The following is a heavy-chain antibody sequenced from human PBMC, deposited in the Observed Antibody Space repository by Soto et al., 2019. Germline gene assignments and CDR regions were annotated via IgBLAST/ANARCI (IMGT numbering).Heavy chain of an antibody. D-gene: IGHD6-19*01. V-gene: IGHV1-3*05. J-gene: IGHJ4*02. CDR1: GYTFTGYA. CDR2: INAGNGNT. CDR3: ARAVAVPADFDY. Sequence: QVQLVQSGAEEKKPGASVKVSCKASGYTFTGYAMHWVRQAPGQRLEWMGWINAGNGNTKYSQKFQGTVTITRDTSASTAYMELSSLRSEDTAVYYCARAVAVPADFDYWGQRTLVTVSS.